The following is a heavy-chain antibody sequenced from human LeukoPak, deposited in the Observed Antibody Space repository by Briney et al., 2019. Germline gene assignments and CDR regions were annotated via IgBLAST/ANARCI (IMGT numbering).Heavy chain of an antibody. Sequence: GGSLRLSCAASGFTFSSYAMSWVRQAPGKGLEWVSAISGSGGSTYYADSVKGRFTISRDNSKNTLYLQMNSLRAEDTAVYYCAKDSHYSYYGSGILRYYYGMDVWGQGTTVTVSS. V-gene: IGHV3-23*01. CDR3: AKDSHYSYYGSGILRYYYGMDV. J-gene: IGHJ6*02. D-gene: IGHD3-10*01. CDR1: GFTFSSYA. CDR2: ISGSGGST.